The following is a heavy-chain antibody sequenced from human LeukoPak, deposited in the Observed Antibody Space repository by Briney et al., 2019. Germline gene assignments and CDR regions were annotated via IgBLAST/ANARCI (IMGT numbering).Heavy chain of an antibody. D-gene: IGHD3-10*01. V-gene: IGHV4-59*01. CDR3: ARQSAGITMVRGVIIRFAFDI. CDR2: IYYSGST. Sequence: SETLSLTCTVSGGSISSYYGSWIRQPPGKGLEWIGYIYYSGSTHYNPSLKSRVTISVDTSKNQFSLKLNSVTAADTAVYYCARQSAGITMVRGVIIRFAFDIWGQGTMVTVSS. J-gene: IGHJ3*02. CDR1: GGSISSYY.